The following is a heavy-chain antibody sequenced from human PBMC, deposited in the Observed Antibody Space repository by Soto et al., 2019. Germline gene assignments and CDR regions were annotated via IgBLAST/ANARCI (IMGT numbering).Heavy chain of an antibody. Sequence: GGSLRLSCAASGFTFSSYGMHWVRQAPGKGLEWVAVIWYDGSNKYYADSVKGRFTISRDNSKNTLYLQMNSLRAEDTAVYYTAGPTSPHCLYMDVWGKGATVTVSS. J-gene: IGHJ6*03. CDR2: IWYDGSNK. D-gene: IGHD2-21*02. V-gene: IGHV3-33*01. CDR1: GFTFSSYG. CDR3: AGPTSPHCLYMDV.